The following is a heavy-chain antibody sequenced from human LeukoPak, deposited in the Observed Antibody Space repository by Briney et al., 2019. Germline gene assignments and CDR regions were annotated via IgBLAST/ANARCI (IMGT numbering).Heavy chain of an antibody. Sequence: ETLSLTCTVSGGSISGYYWSWIRQPPGKGLEWIGYIYYSGTTNYNPSLKSRVTISVDTSKNHLSLKLGSVTAADTAVYYCARGDTAMVLWGQGTLVTVSS. V-gene: IGHV4-59*01. CDR1: GGSISGYY. CDR2: IYYSGTT. J-gene: IGHJ4*02. D-gene: IGHD5-18*01. CDR3: ARGDTAMVL.